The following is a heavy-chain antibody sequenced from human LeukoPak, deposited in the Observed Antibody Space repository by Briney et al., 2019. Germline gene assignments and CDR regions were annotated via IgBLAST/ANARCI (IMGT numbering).Heavy chain of an antibody. Sequence: GGSLRLSCVASGFTFSNYWMLWDRQAPGKGLMWVSLISTDGKSTRCAESVKGRFTISRDDAKNALYLQMDILRVEDTALYFCVRDYQFIQEVWGQGTTVTVSS. CDR3: VRDYQFIQEV. CDR2: ISTDGKST. V-gene: IGHV3-74*01. J-gene: IGHJ6*02. D-gene: IGHD2-2*01. CDR1: GFTFSNYW.